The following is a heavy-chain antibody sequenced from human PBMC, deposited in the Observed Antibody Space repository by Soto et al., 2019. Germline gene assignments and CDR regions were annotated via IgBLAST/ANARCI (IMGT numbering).Heavy chain of an antibody. CDR3: ARNVPPGIAAAGLILY. D-gene: IGHD6-13*01. V-gene: IGHV1-3*01. CDR1: GYTFTSYA. CDR2: INAGNGNT. J-gene: IGHJ4*02. Sequence: GASVKVSCKASGYTFTSYAMHWVRQAPGQRLEWMGWINAGNGNTKYSQKFQGRVTITRDTSASTAYMELSSLRSEDTAVYYCARNVPPGIAAAGLILYWGQGTLVTVSS.